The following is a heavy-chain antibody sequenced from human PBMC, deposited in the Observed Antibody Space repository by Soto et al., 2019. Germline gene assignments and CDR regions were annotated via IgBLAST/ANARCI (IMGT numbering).Heavy chain of an antibody. Sequence: SVKVSCKASGGTFSSYAISWVRQAPGQGLEWMGGIIPIFGTANYAQKFQGRVTIAADKSTSTAYMELSSLRSEDTAVYYCARDTQVYYFDYWGQGTLVTVSS. J-gene: IGHJ4*02. CDR2: IIPIFGTA. CDR1: GGTFSSYA. CDR3: ARDTQVYYFDY. V-gene: IGHV1-69*06.